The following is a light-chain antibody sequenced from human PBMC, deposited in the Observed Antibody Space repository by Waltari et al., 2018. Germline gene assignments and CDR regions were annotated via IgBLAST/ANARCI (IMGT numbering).Light chain of an antibody. Sequence: QSVLTQPPSVSGAPGQRVTISCPGSPSNIGAPYDVTWYQQHPGTAPKLLIFANVHRPSGVPDRFSGSKSGTSASLAITGLQAEDEADYYCQSYDRRLEVIFGGGTKLAVL. CDR3: QSYDRRLEVI. CDR1: PSNIGAPYD. V-gene: IGLV1-40*01. J-gene: IGLJ2*01. CDR2: ANV.